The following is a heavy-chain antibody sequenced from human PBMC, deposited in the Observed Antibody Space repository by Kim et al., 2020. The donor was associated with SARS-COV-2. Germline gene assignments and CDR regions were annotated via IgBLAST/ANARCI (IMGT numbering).Heavy chain of an antibody. J-gene: IGHJ5*02. D-gene: IGHD6-6*01. CDR2: IYYSGST. CDR1: GGSISSGGYY. CDR3: ARTAARQGRWFDP. V-gene: IGHV4-31*03. Sequence: SQTLSLTCTVSGGSISSGGYYWSWIRQHPGKGLEWIGYIYYSGSTYYNPSLKSRVTISVDTSKNQFSLKLSSVTAADTAVYYCARTAARQGRWFDPWGQGTLVTVSS.